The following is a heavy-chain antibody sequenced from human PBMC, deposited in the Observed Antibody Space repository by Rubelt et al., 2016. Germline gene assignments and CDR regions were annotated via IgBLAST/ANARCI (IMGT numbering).Heavy chain of an antibody. D-gene: IGHD3-16*01. CDR3: ARGAFEGVDI. J-gene: IGHJ3*02. V-gene: IGHV7-4-1*02. Sequence: QVQLVQSGSELKNPGATVKLSCKASGKTFSNYAVNWVRQAPGQGLEWMGWISTSTGTQTYAQDFTGRFVFSLDTPVSRGYRQISSLSAEDTAVYYCARGAFEGVDIWGQGTMVTVS. CDR1: GKTFSNYA. CDR2: ISTSTGTQ.